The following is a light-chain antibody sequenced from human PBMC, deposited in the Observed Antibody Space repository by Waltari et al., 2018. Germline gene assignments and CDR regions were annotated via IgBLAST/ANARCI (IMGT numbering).Light chain of an antibody. CDR3: QQYDNYWT. J-gene: IGKJ1*01. CDR1: QSITNW. CDR2: KAS. V-gene: IGKV1-5*03. Sequence: DIQMTQSPSTMSASVGDRVTITCRASQSITNWLAWYQQKPGKAPKLLIYKASNLESGVPSMFSGSGSGTEFTLTISSLQPDDFATYYCQQYDNYWTFGQGTKVEIK.